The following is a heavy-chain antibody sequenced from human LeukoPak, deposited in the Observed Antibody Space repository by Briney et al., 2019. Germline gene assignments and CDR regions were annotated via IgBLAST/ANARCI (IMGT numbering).Heavy chain of an antibody. V-gene: IGHV4-4*02. CDR3: ARDSSAPRSYFALDV. D-gene: IGHD6-19*01. CDR2: VSLDGIT. J-gene: IGHJ6*01. Sequence: SETLSLTCVFSGDSISDDSVNKNNWLNWVRRAPGKGLEWIGDVSLDGITNYNPSLLGRVTISLDKSAKQVSLRLTSVTAADTAIYYCARDSSAPRSYFALDVWGQGTTVTVSS. CDR1: GDSISDDSVNKNNW.